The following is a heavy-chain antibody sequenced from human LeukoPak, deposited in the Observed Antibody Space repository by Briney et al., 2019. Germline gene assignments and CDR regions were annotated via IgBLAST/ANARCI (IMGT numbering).Heavy chain of an antibody. CDR1: GYTFASYG. CDR3: ARSLAYGVVSIDI. D-gene: IGHD5/OR15-5a*01. CDR2: ISAYIGNT. J-gene: IGHJ3*02. Sequence: ASVKVSCKTSGYTFASYGISWVRQAPGQGLEWMGWISAYIGNTNYAQKLQDRVTMTTDTPTSTAYMELRSLRSDDTAVYYCARSLAYGVVSIDIWGQGTMVTVSS. V-gene: IGHV1-18*01.